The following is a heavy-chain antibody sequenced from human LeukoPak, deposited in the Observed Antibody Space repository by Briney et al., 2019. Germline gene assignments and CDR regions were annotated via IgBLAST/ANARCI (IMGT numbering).Heavy chain of an antibody. CDR1: GYTFTSYA. V-gene: IGHV1-8*02. CDR2: MNPNSGNT. D-gene: IGHD3-16*02. J-gene: IGHJ6*03. Sequence: GASVKVSCKASGYTFTSYAMHWVRQAPGQGLEWMGWMNPNSGNTGYAQKFQGRVTMTRNTSISTAYMELSSLRSEDTAVYYCARGVNRESPYYYYYMDVWGKGTTVTISS. CDR3: ARGVNRESPYYYYYMDV.